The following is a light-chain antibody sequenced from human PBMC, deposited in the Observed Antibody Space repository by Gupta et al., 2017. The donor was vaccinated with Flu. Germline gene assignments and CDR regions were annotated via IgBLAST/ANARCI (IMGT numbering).Light chain of an antibody. CDR2: DSD. Sequence: STSNIGNNLLSWYRQLPGTAPRLIIYDSDKRPSGIPDRFSGSKSGTSVTLGITGLQTGDEADYYCVTWDSSLSVYVFGTGTKVTVL. CDR3: VTWDSSLSVYV. J-gene: IGLJ1*01. V-gene: IGLV1-51*01. CDR1: TSNIGNNL.